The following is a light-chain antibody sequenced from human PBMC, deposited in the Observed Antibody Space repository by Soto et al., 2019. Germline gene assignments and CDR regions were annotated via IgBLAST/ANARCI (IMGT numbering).Light chain of an antibody. J-gene: IGLJ1*01. Sequence: QAVLTQPPSVSGAPGQRVTISCTGCSSNIGAGCEVHWYQHLPGKAPKLLIYGNTNRPSGVPDRFSGSKSGTSASLAITGLQGEDEADYYCQSYDSSLSASYVFGGGTKATVL. CDR3: QSYDSSLSASYV. V-gene: IGLV1-40*01. CDR1: SSNIGAGCE. CDR2: GNT.